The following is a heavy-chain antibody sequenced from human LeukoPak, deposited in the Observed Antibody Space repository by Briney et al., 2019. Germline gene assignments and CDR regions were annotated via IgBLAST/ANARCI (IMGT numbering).Heavy chain of an antibody. V-gene: IGHV5-51*01. D-gene: IGHD6-13*01. CDR2: IYPGDSDT. CDR1: GYSFPNYW. Sequence: GESLKISCKASGYSFPNYWIAWVRQMPGKGLEWMGIIYPGDSDTRYSPSFQGQVTISADKSISAAYLQWSSLKASDTAMYYCASYNIGAVGGFDYWGQGTLFTVSS. J-gene: IGHJ4*02. CDR3: ASYNIGAVGGFDY.